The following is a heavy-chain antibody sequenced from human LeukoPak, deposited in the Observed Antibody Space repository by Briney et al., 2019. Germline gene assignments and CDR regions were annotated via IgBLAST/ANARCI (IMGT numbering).Heavy chain of an antibody. CDR2: IKSKTDGGTT. J-gene: IGHJ4*02. D-gene: IGHD3-10*01. CDR3: TTQRSRITMVRGVIRSDH. CDR1: GFTFSNAW. Sequence: GGSLRLSCAASGFTFSNAWMSWVSQGPGKGLEWVGRIKSKTDGGTTDYAAPVKGRFTISRDDSKNTLYLQMNSLKTEDTAVYYCTTQRSRITMVRGVIRSDHWGQGTLVTVSS. V-gene: IGHV3-15*01.